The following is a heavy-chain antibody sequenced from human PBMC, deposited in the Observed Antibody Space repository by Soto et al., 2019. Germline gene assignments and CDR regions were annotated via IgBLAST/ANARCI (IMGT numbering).Heavy chain of an antibody. V-gene: IGHV1-69*13. J-gene: IGHJ4*02. D-gene: IGHD6-13*01. CDR2: IIPIFGTA. Sequence: SVKVSCKASGGTFSSYAISWVRQAPGQGLEWMGGIIPIFGTANYAQKFQGRVTITADESTSTAYMELSSLRSEDTAVYYCARDFLVRGYPHRPHFDYWGQGTLVTVSS. CDR3: ARDFLVRGYPHRPHFDY. CDR1: GGTFSSYA.